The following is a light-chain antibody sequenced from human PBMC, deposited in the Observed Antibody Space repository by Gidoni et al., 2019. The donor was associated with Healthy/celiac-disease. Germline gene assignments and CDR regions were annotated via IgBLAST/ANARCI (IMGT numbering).Light chain of an antibody. Sequence: AIRITQSPSSLSASTGDRVTITCRASQGISSYLAWYQQKPGKPPKLLIYAASTLQSGVPSRFSGSGSGTDFTLTISRLQTEDFATYYCQPYYRYPPITFGQGTRLEIK. V-gene: IGKV1-8*01. CDR1: QGISSY. CDR3: QPYYRYPPIT. CDR2: AAS. J-gene: IGKJ5*01.